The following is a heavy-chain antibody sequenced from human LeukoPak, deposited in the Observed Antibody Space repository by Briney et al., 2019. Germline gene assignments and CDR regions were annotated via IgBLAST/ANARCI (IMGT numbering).Heavy chain of an antibody. CDR2: INPNSGGT. CDR3: ARDRSSSSKGVYYYYYMDV. D-gene: IGHD6-6*01. J-gene: IGHJ6*03. Sequence: ASVRVSCKASGYTFTGYYMHWVRQAPGQGLEWMGWINPNSGGTNYAQKFQGRVTMTRDTSISTAYMELSRLRSDDTAVYYCARDRSSSSKGVYYYYYMDVWGKGTTVTVSS. CDR1: GYTFTGYY. V-gene: IGHV1-2*02.